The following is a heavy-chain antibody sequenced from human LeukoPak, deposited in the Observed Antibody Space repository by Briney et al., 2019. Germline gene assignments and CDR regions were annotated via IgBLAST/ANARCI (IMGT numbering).Heavy chain of an antibody. CDR3: ARGRYVDTADDY. CDR2: IYYSGST. Sequence: SETLSLTCTVSGGSISSYYWSWIRQPPGKGLEWIGYIYYSGSTNYNPSLKSRVTISVDTSKNQFPLKLSSVTAADTAVYYCARGRYVDTADDYWGQGTLVTVSS. V-gene: IGHV4-59*01. J-gene: IGHJ4*02. CDR1: GGSISSYY. D-gene: IGHD5-18*01.